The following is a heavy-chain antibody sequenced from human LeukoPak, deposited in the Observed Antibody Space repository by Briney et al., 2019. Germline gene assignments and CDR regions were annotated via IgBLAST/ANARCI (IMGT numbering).Heavy chain of an antibody. CDR1: GFTFSSYA. Sequence: GGSLRLSCAASGFTFSSYAMHWVRQAPGKGLEWVAVISYDGSNKYYADSVKGRFTISRDNSKNTLYLQMNSLRAEDTAVYYCARARMRSPNKFVSSFPMGVWGQGTTVTVSS. V-gene: IGHV3-30-3*01. CDR3: ARARMRSPNKFVSSFPMGV. CDR2: ISYDGSNK. J-gene: IGHJ6*02. D-gene: IGHD1/OR15-1a*01.